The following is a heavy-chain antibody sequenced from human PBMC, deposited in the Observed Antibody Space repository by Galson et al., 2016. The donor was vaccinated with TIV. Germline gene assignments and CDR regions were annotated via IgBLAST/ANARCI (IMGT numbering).Heavy chain of an antibody. V-gene: IGHV1-69*06. Sequence: SCKASGGTFSNFVISWVRQAPGQGLEWMGSINPIFGTANYAQKFQGRVTITADTSTSTTYMELSSLRSEDTAVYYCARGRGYYFGSGSSYFDYWGQGSLVTVSS. CDR1: GGTFSNFV. CDR2: INPIFGTA. CDR3: ARGRGYYFGSGSSYFDY. D-gene: IGHD3-10*01. J-gene: IGHJ4*02.